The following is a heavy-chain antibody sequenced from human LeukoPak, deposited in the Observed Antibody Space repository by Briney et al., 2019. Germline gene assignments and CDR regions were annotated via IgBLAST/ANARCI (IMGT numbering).Heavy chain of an antibody. CDR2: INPSGGST. Sequence: GASVKVSCKASGYTFTSYYMHWVRQAPGQGLEWMGIINPSGGSTSYAQKFQGRVTMTRDTSTSTVYMELSSLRSEDTAVYYCARDSGYDFWSGYYRGYFQHWGQGTLVTVSS. CDR3: ARDSGYDFWSGYYRGYFQH. J-gene: IGHJ1*01. D-gene: IGHD3-3*01. CDR1: GYTFTSYY. V-gene: IGHV1-46*01.